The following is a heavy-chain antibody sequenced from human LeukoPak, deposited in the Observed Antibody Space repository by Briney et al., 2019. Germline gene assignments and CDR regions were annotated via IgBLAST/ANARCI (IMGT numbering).Heavy chain of an antibody. CDR1: GGSISSSSYY. CDR3: ASEYSSGSVDY. J-gene: IGHJ4*02. CDR2: IYYSGST. D-gene: IGHD6-19*01. Sequence: SETLSLTCTVSGGSISSSSYYWGWIRQPPGKGPEWIGSIYYSGSTYYNPSLKSRVTISVDTSKNQFSLKLSSVTAADTAVYYCASEYSSGSVDYWGQGTLVTVSS. V-gene: IGHV4-39*07.